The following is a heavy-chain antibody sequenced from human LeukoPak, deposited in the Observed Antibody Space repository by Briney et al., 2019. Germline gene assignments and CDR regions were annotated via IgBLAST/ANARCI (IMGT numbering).Heavy chain of an antibody. CDR2: IYYSGST. V-gene: IGHV4-59*01. Sequence: SETLSLTCTVSGGSISSYYWSWIRQPPGKGLEWIGYIYYSGSTNYNPPLKSRVTISVDTSKNQFSLKLNSVTAADTAVYYCARTTEDCSSTSCYQYWFDPWGQGTLVTVSS. J-gene: IGHJ5*02. CDR1: GGSISSYY. CDR3: ARTTEDCSSTSCYQYWFDP. D-gene: IGHD2-2*01.